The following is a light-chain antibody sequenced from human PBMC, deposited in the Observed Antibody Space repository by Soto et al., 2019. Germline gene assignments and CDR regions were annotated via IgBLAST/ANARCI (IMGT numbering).Light chain of an antibody. V-gene: IGLV2-18*02. J-gene: IGLJ2*01. CDR1: SSDVGSYNR. CDR2: EVS. CDR3: SSYTSSSTPHVV. Sequence: QSALTQPPSVSGSPGQSVTISCTGTSSDVGSYNRVSWYQQPPGTAPKLMIYEVSNRPSGVPDRFSGSKSGNTASLTISGLQAEDEADYNCSSYTSSSTPHVVFGGGTKVTVL.